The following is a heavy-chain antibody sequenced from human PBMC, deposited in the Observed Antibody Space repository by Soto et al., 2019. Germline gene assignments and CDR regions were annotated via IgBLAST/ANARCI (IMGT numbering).Heavy chain of an antibody. V-gene: IGHV1-2*02. CDR2: INPNSGGT. CDR3: ARVPKSYGDYVRDY. D-gene: IGHD4-17*01. J-gene: IGHJ4*02. CDR1: GYTFTGYY. Sequence: VKVSCKASGYTFTGYYMHWVRQAPGQGLEWMGWINPNSGGTNYAQKFQGRVTMTRDTSISTAYMELSRLRSDDTAVYYCARVPKSYGDYVRDYWGQGTLVTVSS.